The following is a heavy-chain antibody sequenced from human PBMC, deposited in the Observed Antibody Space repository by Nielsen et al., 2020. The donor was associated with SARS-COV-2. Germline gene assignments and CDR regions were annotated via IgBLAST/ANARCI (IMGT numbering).Heavy chain of an antibody. Sequence: ASVQVSCKASGYMFISYGISWVRQAPGQGLEWMGWINSYNGDTNYAQKFQGRVTMTTDTSTSTADMELRSLRSDDTAVYYCARGDYGDYQGFDPWGQGTLVTVSS. J-gene: IGHJ5*02. CDR3: ARGDYGDYQGFDP. D-gene: IGHD4-17*01. V-gene: IGHV1-18*01. CDR2: INSYNGDT. CDR1: GYMFISYG.